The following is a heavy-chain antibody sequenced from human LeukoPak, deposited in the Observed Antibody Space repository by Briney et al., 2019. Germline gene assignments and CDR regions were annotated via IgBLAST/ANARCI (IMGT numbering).Heavy chain of an antibody. V-gene: IGHV3-30*03. J-gene: IGHJ4*02. CDR3: ASVPVHCSGGSCPLDY. Sequence: GRSLRLSCAASGFTFSSYGMHWVRQAPGKGLEWVAVISYDGSNKYYADSVKGRFTISRDNSKNTLYLQMNSLRAEDTAVYYCASVPVHCSGGSCPLDYWGQGTLVTVSS. D-gene: IGHD2-15*01. CDR2: ISYDGSNK. CDR1: GFTFSSYG.